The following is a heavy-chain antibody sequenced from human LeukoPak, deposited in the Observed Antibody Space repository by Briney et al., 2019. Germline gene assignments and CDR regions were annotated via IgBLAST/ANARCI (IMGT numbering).Heavy chain of an antibody. CDR2: IYSGGST. Sequence: PGGSLRLSCAASGFTVSSNYMSWVRQAPGKGLEWVSVIYSGGSTYYADSVKGRFTISRDNAKNSLYLQMNSLRAEDTALYYCARGTLYSYAFDIWGQGTMVTVSS. D-gene: IGHD5-18*01. CDR1: GFTVSSNY. J-gene: IGHJ3*02. V-gene: IGHV3-53*01. CDR3: ARGTLYSYAFDI.